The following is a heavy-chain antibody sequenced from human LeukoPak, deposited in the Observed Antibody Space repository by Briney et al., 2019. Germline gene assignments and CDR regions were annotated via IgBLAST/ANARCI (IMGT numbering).Heavy chain of an antibody. V-gene: IGHV3-74*01. CDR1: GFSFSAYY. Sequence: PGGSLRLSCAASGFSFSAYYMHWVRQVPGKGLVWVSRIDTDGRSTAYADSVKGRFTVSRDNAKNTLYLQMSGLRDEETAVYYCATLSHCRGDCWGQGTLVTVSS. CDR3: ATLSHCRGDC. J-gene: IGHJ4*02. D-gene: IGHD2-15*01. CDR2: IDTDGRST.